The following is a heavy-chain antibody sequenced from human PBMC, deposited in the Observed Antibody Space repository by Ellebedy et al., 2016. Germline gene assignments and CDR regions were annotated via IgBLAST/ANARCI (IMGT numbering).Heavy chain of an antibody. J-gene: IGHJ5*02. D-gene: IGHD6-13*01. Sequence: GESLKISXAASGFTFSSYAMSWVRQVPGGGLEWVSYISSGSSTIYYTDSVKGRFTVSRDNAKNSLFLLMSSLSADDTALYYCARTLVATAGTSWGQGTLVTVSS. CDR3: ARTLVATAGTS. CDR2: ISSGSSTI. CDR1: GFTFSSYA. V-gene: IGHV3-48*04.